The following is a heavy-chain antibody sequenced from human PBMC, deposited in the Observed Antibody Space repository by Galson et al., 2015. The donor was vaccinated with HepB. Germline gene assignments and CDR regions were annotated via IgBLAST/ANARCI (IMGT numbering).Heavy chain of an antibody. CDR2: MSYDGSKK. Sequence: SLILSCAASGFTFSAYGIHWVRQAPGKGLEWVAVMSYDGSKKYYADSVKGRSTISRDNSKNTLYLEVNSLRPEETAVYYCAKYPERFGHYRAHGGKGTLLNVSS. D-gene: IGHD4-11*01. CDR1: GFTFSAYG. V-gene: IGHV3-30*18. J-gene: IGHJ4*02. CDR3: AKYPERFGHYRAH.